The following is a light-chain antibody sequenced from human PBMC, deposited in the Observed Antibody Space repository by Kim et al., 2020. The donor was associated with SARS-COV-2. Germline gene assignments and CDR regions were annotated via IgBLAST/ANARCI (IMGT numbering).Light chain of an antibody. CDR3: QQYGSSRGT. CDR1: HSVSSSD. CDR2: GAS. J-gene: IGKJ1*01. Sequence: YAGGRDTRSCGASHSVSSSDLAGYQPKPGQEPGLLIYGASRRDTGIPDRFSGSGSGTDFALTISRLEPEDFAEYYGQQYGSSRGTFGEGTKVDIK. V-gene: IGKV3-20*01.